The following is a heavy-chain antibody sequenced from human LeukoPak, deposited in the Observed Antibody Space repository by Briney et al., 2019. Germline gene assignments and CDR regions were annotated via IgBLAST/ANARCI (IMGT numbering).Heavy chain of an antibody. J-gene: IGHJ5*02. CDR3: ARGGEQQLLGWFDP. Sequence: SQTLSLTCTVSGGSISSGGHYWNWIRQPAGKGLEWIGRIYGSGSTNYNPSLKSRVTISVDTSKNQFSLKLSSVTAADPAVYYCARGGEQQLLGWFDPWGQGTLVTVSS. CDR1: GGSISSGGHY. CDR2: IYGSGST. V-gene: IGHV4-61*02. D-gene: IGHD6-13*01.